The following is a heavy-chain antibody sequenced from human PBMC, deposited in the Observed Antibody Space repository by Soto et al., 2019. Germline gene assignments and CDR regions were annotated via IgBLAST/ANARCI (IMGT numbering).Heavy chain of an antibody. CDR3: ARDDVLCDGGRCYGGPLDV. CDR2: IQSGGPT. J-gene: IGHJ6*04. CDR1: GFTVSSKY. Sequence: EVHLVESGGGLVQPGGSLRLSCAASGFTVSSKYMSWVRQAPGKGLEWVALIQSGGPTYYADTVKGRCTIARDTSENTLHLHMDSLRAEDTAVYYCARDDVLCDGGRCYGGPLDVWGKGTTVTVSS. D-gene: IGHD2-15*01. V-gene: IGHV3-66*01.